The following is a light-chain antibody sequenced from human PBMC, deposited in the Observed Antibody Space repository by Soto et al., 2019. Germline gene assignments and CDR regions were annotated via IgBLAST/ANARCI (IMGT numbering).Light chain of an antibody. V-gene: IGLV2-23*03. CDR1: SSDVGSYNL. CDR2: EGS. CDR3: CSYAGSSTLVV. Sequence: QSALTQPASVSGSPGQSITISCTGTSSDVGSYNLVSWYQQHPGKAPKLMIYEGSKRPSGVSNRFSGSKSGNTASLTISGLQAEEEADYYCCSYAGSSTLVVFGGETKLTVL. J-gene: IGLJ2*01.